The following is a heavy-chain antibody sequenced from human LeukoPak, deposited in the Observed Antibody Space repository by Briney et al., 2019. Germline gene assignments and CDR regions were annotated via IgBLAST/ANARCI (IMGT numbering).Heavy chain of an antibody. V-gene: IGHV3-74*01. D-gene: IGHD6-6*01. CDR1: GFTFSGYW. Sequence: GGSLRLSCAASGFTFSGYWMHWVRQAPGKGLVWVSRINTDGSNTAYADSVKGRFTISRDNAKNTLYLQMNSLRAEDTAVYYCARDRSSTSSYGTFDYWGQGTLVTVSS. CDR3: ARDRSSTSSYGTFDY. CDR2: INTDGSNT. J-gene: IGHJ4*02.